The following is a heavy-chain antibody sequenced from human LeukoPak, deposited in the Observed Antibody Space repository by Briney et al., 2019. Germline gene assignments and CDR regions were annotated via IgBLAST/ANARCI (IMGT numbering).Heavy chain of an antibody. J-gene: IGHJ4*02. CDR1: GGSITSGDYY. Sequence: SETLSLTCTLSGGSITSGDYYWSWIRQPRGKGLEWIGFIFFSGSTYYNPSLKRRVTISVDTSKNQSSLKLSSVTAADTAVYYCARELSVVVPAATFDYFDYWGQGTLVTVSS. CDR2: IFFSGST. D-gene: IGHD2-2*01. V-gene: IGHV4-30-4*08. CDR3: ARELSVVVPAATFDYFDY.